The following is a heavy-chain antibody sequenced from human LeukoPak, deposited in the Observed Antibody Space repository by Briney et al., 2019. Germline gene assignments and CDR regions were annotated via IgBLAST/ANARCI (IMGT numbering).Heavy chain of an antibody. J-gene: IGHJ4*02. Sequence: ASVKVSCKASGYTFTSYAMNWVRQAPGQGLEWMGWINTNTGNSTYAQGFTGRFVFSLHTSVNTAYLQISRLKAEDTAVYYCARAGVTPDYWGQGTLVTVSS. CDR3: ARAGVTPDY. CDR1: GYTFTSYA. CDR2: INTNTGNS. D-gene: IGHD2-21*02. V-gene: IGHV7-4-1*02.